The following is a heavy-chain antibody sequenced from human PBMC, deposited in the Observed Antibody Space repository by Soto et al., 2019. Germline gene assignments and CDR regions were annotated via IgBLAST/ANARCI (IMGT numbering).Heavy chain of an antibody. CDR1: GGTFSSYA. CDR2: IIPIFGTA. D-gene: IGHD1-1*01. J-gene: IGHJ4*02. Sequence: ASVKVSCKASGGTFSSYAISWVRQAPGQGLEWMGGIIPIFGTANYAQKFQGRVTITADESTSTAYMELSSLRSEDTAVYHCARRERVDGYFDYWGQGTLVTVSS. CDR3: ARRERVDGYFDY. V-gene: IGHV1-69*13.